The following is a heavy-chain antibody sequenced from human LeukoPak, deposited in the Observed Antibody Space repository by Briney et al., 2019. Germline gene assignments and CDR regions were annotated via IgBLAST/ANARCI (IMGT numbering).Heavy chain of an antibody. CDR3: ARGPEYCSSTTCYRFDP. V-gene: IGHV4-30-2*01. Sequence: PSETLSLTCTVSGGSISSGGYYWSWIRQPPGKVLVWIGYIYQSGSTYYNPSLKSRVTISVDRSKNQFSLKLSSVTAADTAVYYCARGPEYCSSTTCYRFDPWGQGTLVTVSS. D-gene: IGHD2-2*01. CDR1: GGSISSGGYY. J-gene: IGHJ5*02. CDR2: IYQSGST.